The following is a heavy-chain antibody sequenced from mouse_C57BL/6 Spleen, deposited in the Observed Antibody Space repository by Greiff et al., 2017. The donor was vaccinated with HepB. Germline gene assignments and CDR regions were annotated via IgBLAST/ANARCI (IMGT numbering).Heavy chain of an antibody. Sequence: QVQLQQSGAELVRPGASVTLSCKASGYTFTDYEMHWVKQTPVHGLEWIGAIDPETGGTAYNQKFKGKAILTADKSSSTAYMELRSLTSEDSAVYYCTRWDGSPFAYWGQGTLVTVSA. V-gene: IGHV1-15*01. CDR1: GYTFTDYE. CDR3: TRWDGSPFAY. J-gene: IGHJ3*01. CDR2: IDPETGGT. D-gene: IGHD2-3*01.